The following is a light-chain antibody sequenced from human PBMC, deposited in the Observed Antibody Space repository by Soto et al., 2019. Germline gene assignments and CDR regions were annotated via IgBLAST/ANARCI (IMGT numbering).Light chain of an antibody. CDR1: RSNIGNNY. CDR3: ATWDDSLNMV. CDR2: SNN. Sequence: QSVLTQPPSASGTPGQRVTVSCSGSRSNIGNNYVYWYQQVPGTAPKLLMHSNNQRPSGVPDRFSASKSGSSASLAISGLRSEYEADYYCATWDDSLNMVFGGGTKLTVL. J-gene: IGLJ3*02. V-gene: IGLV1-47*02.